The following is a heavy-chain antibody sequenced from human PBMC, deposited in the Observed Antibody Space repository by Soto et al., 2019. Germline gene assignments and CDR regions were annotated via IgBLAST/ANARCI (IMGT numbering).Heavy chain of an antibody. Sequence: QVQLVQSGAEVKKPGSSVKVSCKASGGTFSSYAISWVRQAPGQGLEWMGGIITIPGTANYAQKFQGRVTITADESTSTAYMELSSLRSEDTAVYYCARSQGSSTSLEIYYYYYYGMDGWGQGTTVTVSS. CDR1: GGTFSSYA. CDR2: IITIPGTA. J-gene: IGHJ6*02. V-gene: IGHV1-69*01. CDR3: ARSQGSSTSLEIYYYYYYGMDG. D-gene: IGHD2-2*01.